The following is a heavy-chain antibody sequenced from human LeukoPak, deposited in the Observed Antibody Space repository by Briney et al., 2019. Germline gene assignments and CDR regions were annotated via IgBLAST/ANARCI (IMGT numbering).Heavy chain of an antibody. CDR3: AREPSGLLFDY. CDR2: ISPYNDNT. V-gene: IGHV1-18*01. CDR1: GYTFTKFG. J-gene: IGHJ4*02. D-gene: IGHD6-25*01. Sequence: ASVKVSCKASGYTFTKFGISWVRQAPGQEFEWMGWISPYNDNTNYAKEFQGRVTLTTDTSTSTAYMELRGLTSDDTAVYYCAREPSGLLFDYWGLGTLVTVSS.